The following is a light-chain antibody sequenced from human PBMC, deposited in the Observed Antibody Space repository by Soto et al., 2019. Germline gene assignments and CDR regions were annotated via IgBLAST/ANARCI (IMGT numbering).Light chain of an antibody. CDR3: QQSYSTPRWA. CDR1: QSISSY. V-gene: IGKV1-39*01. CDR2: AAS. J-gene: IGKJ1*01. Sequence: DIQMTQSPSSLSASVGDRVTITCRASQSISSYLNWYQQKPGKAPKLLIYAASNLQIGVPSRFSGSGSGTDFTLTISSLQPEDFATYYCQQSYSTPRWAFGQGTNVEIK.